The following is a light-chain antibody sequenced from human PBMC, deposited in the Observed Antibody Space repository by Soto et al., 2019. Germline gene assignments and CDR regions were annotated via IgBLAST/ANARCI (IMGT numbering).Light chain of an antibody. CDR1: SGGIASNY. CDR2: EDN. V-gene: IGLV6-57*04. CDR3: QSYDSKGVV. Sequence: NFMLTQPHSVSESPGKTVTISCTRSSGGIASNYVQWYQQRPGSAPTTVIYEDNQRPSGVPDRFSGSIDSSSNSASLTISGLKTEDEADYSCQSYDSKGVVFGGGTQLTVL. J-gene: IGLJ2*01.